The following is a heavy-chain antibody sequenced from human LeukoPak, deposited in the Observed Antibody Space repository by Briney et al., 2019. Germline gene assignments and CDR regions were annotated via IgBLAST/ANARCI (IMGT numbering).Heavy chain of an antibody. V-gene: IGHV1-2*02. CDR3: ARDDPGRYCSSTSCYVNWFDP. D-gene: IGHD2-2*01. J-gene: IGHJ5*02. CDR2: INPNSGGT. Sequence: ASVKVSCKASGYTFTGYYMHWVRQAPGQGLEWMGWINPNSGGTNYAQKFQGRVTMTRDTSISTAYMELSRLRSDDTAVYYCARDDPGRYCSSTSCYVNWFDPWGLGTLVTVSS. CDR1: GYTFTGYY.